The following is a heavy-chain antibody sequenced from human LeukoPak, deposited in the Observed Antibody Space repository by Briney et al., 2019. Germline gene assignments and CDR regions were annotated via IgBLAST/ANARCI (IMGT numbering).Heavy chain of an antibody. Sequence: PSETLSLTCTVSGGSISSYYWSRIRQPPGKGLEWIGYIYYSGSTNYNPSLKSRVTISVDTSKNQFSLKLSSVTAADTAVYYCARGADYSSLDYWGQGTLLTVSS. CDR3: ARGADYSSLDY. D-gene: IGHD5-12*01. V-gene: IGHV4-59*01. CDR1: GGSISSYY. CDR2: IYYSGST. J-gene: IGHJ4*02.